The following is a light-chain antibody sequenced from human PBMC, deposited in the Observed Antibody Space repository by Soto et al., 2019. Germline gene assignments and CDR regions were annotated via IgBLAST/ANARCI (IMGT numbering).Light chain of an antibody. V-gene: IGLV2-14*01. J-gene: IGLJ1*01. CDR3: SSYTRSSTLHV. Sequence: QSALTQPASVSGSPGQSITISCTGTSSDVGGYDYVSWYQQHPGKAPKCIIFEVTNRPSGVSNRFSGSKSGNTASLTISGLQAEDEVDYYCSSYTRSSTLHVFGTGTKLTVL. CDR1: SSDVGGYDY. CDR2: EVT.